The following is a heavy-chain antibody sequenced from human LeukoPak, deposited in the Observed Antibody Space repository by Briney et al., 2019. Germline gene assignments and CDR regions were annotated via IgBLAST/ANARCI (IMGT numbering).Heavy chain of an antibody. CDR2: INHSGST. D-gene: IGHD3-3*01. V-gene: IGHV4-34*01. J-gene: IGHJ4*02. Sequence: PSETLSLTCAVYGGSFSGYYWSCISHPPGKGLEWIGEINHSGSTNYNPSLKSRVTISVDTSKNQFSLKLSSVTAADTAVYYCARARDFWSGYYGYFDYWGQGTLVTVSS. CDR3: ARARDFWSGYYGYFDY. CDR1: GGSFSGYY.